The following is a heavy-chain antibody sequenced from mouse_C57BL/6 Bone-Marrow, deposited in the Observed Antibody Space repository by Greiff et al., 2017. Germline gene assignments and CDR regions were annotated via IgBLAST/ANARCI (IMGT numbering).Heavy chain of an antibody. Sequence: QVQLQQSGAELVKPGASVKLSCKASGYTFTSYWMHWVQQRPGQGLEWIGMIHPNSGSTNYNEKFKSKATLTVDKSSSTAYMQLSSLTSADSAVFSCSREGGVVATTDDWFAYWGQGTLVTVSA. CDR1: GYTFTSYW. V-gene: IGHV1-64*01. CDR3: SREGGVVATTDDWFAY. J-gene: IGHJ3*01. CDR2: IHPNSGST. D-gene: IGHD2-12*01.